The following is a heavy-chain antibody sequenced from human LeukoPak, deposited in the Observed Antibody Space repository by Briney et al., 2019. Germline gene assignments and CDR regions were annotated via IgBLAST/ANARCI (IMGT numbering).Heavy chain of an antibody. V-gene: IGHV3-66*01. CDR2: IYTSGST. J-gene: IGHJ4*02. D-gene: IGHD2-8*01. Sequence: GGSLGLSCAASGFTVSSNYMSWVRQAPGKGLEWVSVIYTSGSTYYADSVKGRFTISRDNSQNTLDLQMNSLRTEDTAVYYCTKGLWAGVSAARDWGQGALVTVSS. CDR3: TKGLWAGVSAARD. CDR1: GFTVSSNY.